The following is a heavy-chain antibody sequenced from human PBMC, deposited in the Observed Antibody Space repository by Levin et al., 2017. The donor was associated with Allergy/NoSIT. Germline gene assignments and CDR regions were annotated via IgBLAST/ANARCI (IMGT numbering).Heavy chain of an antibody. Sequence: PSQTLSLTCTVSGGSISSSSYYWGWIRQPPGKGLEWIGSIYYSGSTYYNPSLKSRVTISVDTSKNQFSLKLSSVTAADTAVYYCARDAYYDILTGYPSLDYWGQGTLVTVSS. D-gene: IGHD3-9*01. CDR2: IYYSGST. V-gene: IGHV4-39*07. CDR1: GGSISSSSYY. J-gene: IGHJ4*02. CDR3: ARDAYYDILTGYPSLDY.